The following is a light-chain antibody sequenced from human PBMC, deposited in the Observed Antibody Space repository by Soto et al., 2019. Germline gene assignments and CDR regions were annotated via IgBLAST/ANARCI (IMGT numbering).Light chain of an antibody. CDR2: AAF. J-gene: IGKJ4*01. CDR1: QSFGNH. V-gene: IGKV1-39*01. Sequence: DIQMTQSPSFLSASVGDSVTITCRASQSFGNHLNWYQHKPGKAPEVLIYAAFSLKSGVSSRFSGSRSGTDFTLTISRLQREDIATYYCQQSHSILAFGEGTKVEI. CDR3: QQSHSILA.